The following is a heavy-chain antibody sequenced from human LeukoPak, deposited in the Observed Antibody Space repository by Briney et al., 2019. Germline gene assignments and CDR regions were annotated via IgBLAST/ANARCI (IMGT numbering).Heavy chain of an antibody. CDR3: ARGTHIVGARDAFDI. CDR2: IIPIFGTA. J-gene: IGHJ3*02. V-gene: IGHV1-69*13. D-gene: IGHD1-26*01. Sequence: SVKVSCKASGDTFSSYAISWVRQAPGQGLEWMGGIIPIFGTANYAQKFQGRVTITADESTSTAYMELSSLRSEDTAVYYCARGTHIVGARDAFDIWGQGTMVTVSS. CDR1: GDTFSSYA.